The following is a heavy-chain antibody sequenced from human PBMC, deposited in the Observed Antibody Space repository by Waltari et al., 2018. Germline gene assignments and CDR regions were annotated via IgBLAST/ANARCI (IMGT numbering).Heavy chain of an antibody. D-gene: IGHD4-17*01. V-gene: IGHV1-18*01. CDR3: ASLSDTVRGEVDYYYGMDV. J-gene: IGHJ6*02. CDR1: GYTFTSYG. Sequence: QVQLVQSGAEVKKPGASVKVSCKASGYTFTSYGISWVRQASGHGLEWMGWISAYNGNTNYAQKLQGRVTMTTDTSTSTAYMELRSLRSDDTAVYYCASLSDTVRGEVDYYYGMDVWGQGTTVTVSS. CDR2: ISAYNGNT.